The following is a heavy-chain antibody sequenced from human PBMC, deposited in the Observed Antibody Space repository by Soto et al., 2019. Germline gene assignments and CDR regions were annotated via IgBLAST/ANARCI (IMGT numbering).Heavy chain of an antibody. D-gene: IGHD1-1*01. CDR2: ISKSGST. Sequence: PSETLSLTCAVSRGSVSSYYWSWIRQPPGKGLERIGYISKSGSTNYNPSLKSRVTISVDTSKNLFSLRLSSVTTADTAVYYCAGDWNRDTWSVHLSQGTLVTVSS. CDR1: RGSVSSYY. V-gene: IGHV4-59*02. CDR3: AGDWNRDTWSVH. J-gene: IGHJ5*02.